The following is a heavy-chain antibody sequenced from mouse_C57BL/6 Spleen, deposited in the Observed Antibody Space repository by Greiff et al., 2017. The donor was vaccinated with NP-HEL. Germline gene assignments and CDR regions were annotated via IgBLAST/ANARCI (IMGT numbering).Heavy chain of an antibody. CDR3: ARGGGLRQGVGY. D-gene: IGHD2-4*01. CDR1: GYAFSSSW. CDR2: IYPGDGDT. V-gene: IGHV1-82*01. Sequence: QVQLQQSGPALVKPGASVKISCKASGYAFSSSWMNWVKQRPGKGLEWIGRIYPGDGDTNYNGKFKGQATLTADKSSSTAYMQLSSLTSEDSAVYFCARGGGLRQGVGYWGQGTTLTVSS. J-gene: IGHJ2*01.